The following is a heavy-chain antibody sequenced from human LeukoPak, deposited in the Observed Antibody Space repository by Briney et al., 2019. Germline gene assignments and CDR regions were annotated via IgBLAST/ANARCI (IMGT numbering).Heavy chain of an antibody. V-gene: IGHV3-21*01. J-gene: IGHJ4*02. CDR2: ISSSSGYV. Sequence: GGSLRLSCAASGFTFSSYGMNWVRQAPGKGLEWVSSISSSSGYVYYADSVKGRFTISRDNAKNSLYLQMNSLRIEDTAVYYCARDPNPNDYWGQGTLVTVSS. CDR3: ARDPNPNDY. CDR1: GFTFSSYG.